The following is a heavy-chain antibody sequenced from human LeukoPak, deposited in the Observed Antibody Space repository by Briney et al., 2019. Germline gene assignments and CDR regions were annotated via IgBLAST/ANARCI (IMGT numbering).Heavy chain of an antibody. D-gene: IGHD3-10*01. Sequence: SETLSLTCTVSGGSISSSSYYWGWIRQPPGKGLEWIGSIYYSGSTYYNPSLKSRVTISVDTSKNQFSLKLSSVTASDTAVYYCARAVPLRRITMVRGVIPWFDPWGQGTLVTVSS. CDR2: IYYSGST. CDR3: ARAVPLRRITMVRGVIPWFDP. J-gene: IGHJ5*02. CDR1: GGSISSSSYY. V-gene: IGHV4-39*07.